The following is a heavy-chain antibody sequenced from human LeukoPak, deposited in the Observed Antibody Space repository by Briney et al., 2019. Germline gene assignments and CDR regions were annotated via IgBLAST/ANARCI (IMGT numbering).Heavy chain of an antibody. V-gene: IGHV3-9*01. CDR1: GFTFDDYA. J-gene: IGHJ4*02. D-gene: IGHD3-16*01. CDR2: MSWNGDNI. Sequence: GGSLRLSCVASGFTFDDYAMHWVQQAPGKGLEWVSAMSWNGDNIAYADSVKGRFTISRDNAKNSPYLQMNSLRPEDTALYYCAKDGSSHSNMLTAYDYWGQGTLVTVSS. CDR3: AKDGSSHSNMLTAYDY.